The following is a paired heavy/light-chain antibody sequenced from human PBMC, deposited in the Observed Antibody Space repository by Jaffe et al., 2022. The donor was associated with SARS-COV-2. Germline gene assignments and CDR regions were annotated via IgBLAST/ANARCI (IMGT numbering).Light chain of an antibody. CDR2: ATS. V-gene: IGKV1-27*01. CDR1: QVINNY. Sequence: DIQMTQSPSSLSASVGDRVSITCRASQVINNYLAWYQQKPGKAPNLVIYATSTLQSGVPSRFSGSGSGTDFTLTISGLQPEDVATYYCQRYNRAPWTFGQGTKVEIK. CDR3: QRYNRAPWT. J-gene: IGKJ1*01.
Heavy chain of an antibody. D-gene: IGHD1-26*01. Sequence: EVQLVESGGGLVQPGGSLRLSCSGSGFTFSNYGIHWVRQAAGKGLEYLSAISSNGVSSYQGDSVRGRFTMSRDNSKNTVYLQMSSLTPEDTAVYYCVKEHGTYFSGHFDQWGQGTLVTVSS. J-gene: IGHJ4*02. CDR2: ISSNGVSS. CDR3: VKEHGTYFSGHFDQ. CDR1: GFTFSNYG. V-gene: IGHV3-64D*09.